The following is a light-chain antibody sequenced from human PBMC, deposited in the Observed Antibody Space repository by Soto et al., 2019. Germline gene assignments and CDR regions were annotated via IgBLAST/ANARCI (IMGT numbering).Light chain of an antibody. CDR3: QQRNSWPPIT. J-gene: IGKJ5*01. CDR2: DAV. CDR1: QSVSSN. V-gene: IGKV3-11*01. Sequence: EIVLTQSPATLSLSPGESATLSCRASQSVSSNLAWHQQKPVQAPRLLIYDAVNRATGIPARFTGSGSGTDFTPTIISLETEDFAGYYYCQQRNSWPPITFGQGTRLEIK.